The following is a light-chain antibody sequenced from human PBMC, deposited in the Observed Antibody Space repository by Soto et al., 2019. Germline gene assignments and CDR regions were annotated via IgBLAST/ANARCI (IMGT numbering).Light chain of an antibody. CDR3: QKYNCAPLT. CDR2: AAS. J-gene: IGKJ4*01. CDR1: QGIGVY. Sequence: DIQMTQSPSSLSASLGDRVTITCRASQGIGVYLAWFQQKPGKVPKHLIYAASALQSGVPSRFSGSGSGTDFKLTISSLQPEDFATYYCQKYNCAPLTFGGGTKVEIK. V-gene: IGKV1-27*01.